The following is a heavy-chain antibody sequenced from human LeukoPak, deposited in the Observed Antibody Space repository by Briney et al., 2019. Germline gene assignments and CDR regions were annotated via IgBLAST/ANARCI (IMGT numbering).Heavy chain of an antibody. CDR1: GFSFSSYG. Sequence: PGGSLRLSCAASGFSFSSYGMHWVRQAPGKGLEWVAVIWYDGSNKYYADSVKGRFTISRDNSKNTLCLQMNSLRAEDTAVYNCARDRGSREDGMDVWGQGTTVTVSS. CDR2: IWYDGSNK. CDR3: ARDRGSREDGMDV. J-gene: IGHJ6*02. D-gene: IGHD1-26*01. V-gene: IGHV3-33*01.